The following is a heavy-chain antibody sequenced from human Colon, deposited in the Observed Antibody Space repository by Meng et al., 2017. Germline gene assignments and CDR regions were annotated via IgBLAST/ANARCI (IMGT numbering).Heavy chain of an antibody. D-gene: IGHD3-22*01. CDR1: GLTFSDIW. V-gene: IGHV3-15*01. CDR2: IKSNSVGGTV. CDR3: TAEVTYYFDSRGYYNGLGY. Sequence: GESLKISCAASGLTFSDIWMIWVRQAPGKGLEWVCRIKSNSVGGTVDYAAPVRGRFTISRDDSKNMLFLQMNSLKTDDTAVYYCTAEVTYYFDSRGYYNGLGYWGQGALVTVSS. J-gene: IGHJ4*02.